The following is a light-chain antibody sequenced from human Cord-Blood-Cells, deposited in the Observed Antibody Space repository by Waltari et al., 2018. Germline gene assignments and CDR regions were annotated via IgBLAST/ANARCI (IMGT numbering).Light chain of an antibody. CDR3: MQALQTPLT. J-gene: IGKJ4*01. CDR2: LGS. V-gene: IGKV2-28*01. CDR1: QSLLHSNGYNY. Sequence: DSVMTPSPLSLPVTPGEPASTSCRSSQSLLHSNGYNYLDWYLQKPGQSPQLLIYLGSNRASGVPDRFSGSGSGTDFTLKISRVEAEDVGVYYCMQALQTPLTFGGGTKVEIK.